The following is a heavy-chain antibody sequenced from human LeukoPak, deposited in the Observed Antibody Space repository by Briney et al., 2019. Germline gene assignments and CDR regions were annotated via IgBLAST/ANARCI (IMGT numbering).Heavy chain of an antibody. V-gene: IGHV4-4*02. CDR3: ARDGDVYVSGWYRGGFDH. J-gene: IGHJ4*02. CDR1: GGSINTDNW. CDR2: IYHGVTT. Sequence: PSGTLSLTCAVSGGSINTDNWWSWVRQSPGKGLEWIGEIYHGVTTNYNPSLNNRATISVDKSKNQLSLKLISVTAADTAVYYCARDGDVYVSGWYRGGFDHWGQGILVTVSS. D-gene: IGHD6-19*01.